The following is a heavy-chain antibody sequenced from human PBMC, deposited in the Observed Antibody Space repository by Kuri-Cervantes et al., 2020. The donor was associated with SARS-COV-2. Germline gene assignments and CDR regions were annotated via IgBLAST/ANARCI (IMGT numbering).Heavy chain of an antibody. CDR2: IYYSGST. D-gene: IGHD5-18*01. CDR1: GGSISSYY. Sequence: GSLRLSCTVSGGSISSYYWSWIRQPPGKGLEWIGYIYYSGSTNYNPSLKSRVTISVDTSKNQFSLKLSSVTAADTAVYYCARCGYSYGYYNSFDYWGQGTLVTAPQ. V-gene: IGHV4-59*01. J-gene: IGHJ4*02. CDR3: ARCGYSYGYYNSFDY.